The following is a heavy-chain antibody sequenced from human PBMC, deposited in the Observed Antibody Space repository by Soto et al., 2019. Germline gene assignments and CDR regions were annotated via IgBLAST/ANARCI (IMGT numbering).Heavy chain of an antibody. V-gene: IGHV1-18*01. CDR1: GYTFSSYH. CDR3: ARDLPSVDY. CDR2: ISAYNGNT. J-gene: IGHJ4*02. Sequence: QIKLVQSGAEVKKPGASVKVSCKASGYTFSSYHITWVRQAPGQGLEWMGWISAYNGNTNYAQNLQGRVTMTTDPSTSTAYMELRSLRSDDTAVYYCARDLPSVDYWGQGTLVTVSS.